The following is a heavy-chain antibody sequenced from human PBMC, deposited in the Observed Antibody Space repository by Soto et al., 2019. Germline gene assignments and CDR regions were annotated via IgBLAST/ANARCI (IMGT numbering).Heavy chain of an antibody. Sequence: QVQLVQSGAEVKKPGSSVKVSCKASGGTFSSYTISWVRQAPGQGLEWMGRIIPILGIANYAQKFQGRVTITAAKPTTTANLERRGLRSEDRAWNYCARGSSTGSDESWYFDLWGRGTLVTVSS. CDR3: ARGSSTGSDESWYFDL. CDR1: GGTFSSYT. CDR2: IIPILGIA. V-gene: IGHV1-69*02. D-gene: IGHD2-2*01. J-gene: IGHJ2*01.